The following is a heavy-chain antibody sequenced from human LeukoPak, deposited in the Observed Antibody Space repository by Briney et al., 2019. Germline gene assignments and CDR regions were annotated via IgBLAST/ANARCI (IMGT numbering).Heavy chain of an antibody. J-gene: IGHJ5*02. CDR3: ARGSIWFGDPHNWFDP. Sequence: SETLSLTCTVSGGSISSYYWSWIRQPPGKGLEWIGYIYYSGSTNYNPSLKSRVTISVDTSKNQFSLKLSSVTAADTAVYYCARGSIWFGDPHNWFDPWGQGTLVTVSS. CDR1: GGSISSYY. CDR2: IYYSGST. D-gene: IGHD3-10*01. V-gene: IGHV4-59*01.